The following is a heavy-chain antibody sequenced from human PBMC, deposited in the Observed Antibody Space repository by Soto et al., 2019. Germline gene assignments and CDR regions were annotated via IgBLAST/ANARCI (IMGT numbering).Heavy chain of an antibody. D-gene: IGHD2-2*01. J-gene: IGHJ6*03. CDR1: GFTFSSYS. CDR3: ARVVVAEKRYYYYYMDV. V-gene: IGHV3-21*01. Sequence: EVQLVESGGGLVKPGGSLRLSCAASGFTFSSYSMNWVRHAPGKGLEWVSSISSSSSYIYYADSVKGRFTISRDNAKNSLYLQMNSLRAEDTAVYYCARVVVAEKRYYYYYMDVWGKGTTVTVSS. CDR2: ISSSSSYI.